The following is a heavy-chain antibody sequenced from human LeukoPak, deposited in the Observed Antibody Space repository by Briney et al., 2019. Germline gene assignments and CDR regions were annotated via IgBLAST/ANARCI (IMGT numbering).Heavy chain of an antibody. CDR1: GGSFSGYY. D-gene: IGHD5-18*01. V-gene: IGHV4-34*01. Sequence: SETLSLTCAVYGGSFSGYYWSWIRQPPGKGLEWIGEINHSGSTNYNSSLKSRVTISVDTSKNQFSLKLSSVTAADTAVYYCARGFARGYSYGYPTYFDYWGQGTLVTVSS. CDR3: ARGFARGYSYGYPTYFDY. J-gene: IGHJ4*02. CDR2: INHSGST.